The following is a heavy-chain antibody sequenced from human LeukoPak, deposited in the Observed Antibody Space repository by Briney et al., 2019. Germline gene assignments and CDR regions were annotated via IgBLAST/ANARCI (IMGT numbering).Heavy chain of an antibody. CDR3: AKAEQWLPGGHFDY. J-gene: IGHJ4*02. V-gene: IGHV3-30*18. Sequence: GGSLRLSCAASGFTFSSYGMHWVRQAPGKGLEWVAVISYDGSNKYYADSVKGRFTISRDNSKNTLYLQMNSLRAEDTAVYYCAKAEQWLPGGHFDYWGQGTLVTVSS. D-gene: IGHD6-19*01. CDR2: ISYDGSNK. CDR1: GFTFSSYG.